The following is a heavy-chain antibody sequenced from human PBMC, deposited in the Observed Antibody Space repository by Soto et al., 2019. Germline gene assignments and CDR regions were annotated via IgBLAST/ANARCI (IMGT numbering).Heavy chain of an antibody. CDR2: IYWDDDK. V-gene: IGHV2-5*02. J-gene: IGHJ5*02. D-gene: IGHD5-12*01. CDR1: GFSLSTSGVG. Sequence: QITLKESGPTLVKPTQTLTLTCTFSGFSLSTSGVGVGWIRQPPGKALEWLALIYWDDDKRYSPSLKSRLTITKHTSKNLVVLTLTNMDPVDTATYCCAHRQRYSGYEWGFEPWGQGTLVTVSS. CDR3: AHRQRYSGYEWGFEP.